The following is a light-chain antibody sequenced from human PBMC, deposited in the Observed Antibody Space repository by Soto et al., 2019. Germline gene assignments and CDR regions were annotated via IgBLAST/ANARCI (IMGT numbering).Light chain of an antibody. Sequence: DIQMTQSPSTLSASVGDRDTITCRASQSISSWLAWYQQKPGKAPKLLIYAASSLESGVRSRFSGSGYGKEFTLTISSLQPDDFATYSCRQYNSYSRTFGQGTTVDIK. CDR1: QSISSW. J-gene: IGKJ1*01. CDR2: AAS. CDR3: RQYNSYSRT. V-gene: IGKV1-5*01.